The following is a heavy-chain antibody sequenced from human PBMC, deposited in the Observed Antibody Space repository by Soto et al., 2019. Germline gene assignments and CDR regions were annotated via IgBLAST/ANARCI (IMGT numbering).Heavy chain of an antibody. D-gene: IGHD3-10*01. V-gene: IGHV4-31*03. CDR3: ARDANRYASGSYGMDV. J-gene: IGHJ6*02. CDR2: IYYSGST. CDR1: GASISSGGYY. Sequence: LSLTCTVSGASISSGGYYWSWTRHHPGKGLEWIGYIYYSGSTYYNPSLKSRVTMSVDTSKNQFSLKLSSVTAADTAVYYRARDANRYASGSYGMDVWGQGTTVTVS.